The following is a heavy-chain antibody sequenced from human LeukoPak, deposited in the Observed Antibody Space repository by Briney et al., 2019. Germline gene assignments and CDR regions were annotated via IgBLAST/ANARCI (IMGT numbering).Heavy chain of an antibody. CDR2: ISGSGGST. CDR1: GFTFSSYA. D-gene: IGHD5-18*01. V-gene: IGHV3-23*01. J-gene: IGHJ4*02. Sequence: GRSLRLSCAASGFTFSSYAMSWVRQAPGKGLEWASAISGSGGSTYYADSVKGRFTISRDNSKNTLYLQMNSLRAEDTAVYYCAKHSVDTAMVYFDYWGQGTLVTVSS. CDR3: AKHSVDTAMVYFDY.